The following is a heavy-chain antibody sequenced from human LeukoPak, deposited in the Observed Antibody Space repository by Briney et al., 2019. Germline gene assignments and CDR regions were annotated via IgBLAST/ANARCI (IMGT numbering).Heavy chain of an antibody. CDR3: AKVPYYYDSSGYYTY. CDR1: GFTFSSYA. Sequence: GGSLRLSCAASGFTFSSYAMSWVRQAPGKGLEWVSAISGSGGSTYYADSVKGRFTISRYNSKNTLYRQMYSLRAEDTAVYYCAKVPYYYDSSGYYTYWGQGTLVTVSS. J-gene: IGHJ4*02. CDR2: ISGSGGST. V-gene: IGHV3-23*01. D-gene: IGHD3-22*01.